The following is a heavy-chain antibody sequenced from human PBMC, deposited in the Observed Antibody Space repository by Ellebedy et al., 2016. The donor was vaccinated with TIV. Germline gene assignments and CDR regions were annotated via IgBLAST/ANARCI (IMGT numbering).Heavy chain of an antibody. V-gene: IGHV3-11*01. CDR3: AREGDTAMVHGMDV. CDR2: ISSSGNTI. CDR1: GFTFSDYY. J-gene: IGHJ6*02. D-gene: IGHD5-18*01. Sequence: GESLKISCAASGFTFSDYYMSWIRQAPGKGLEWVSYISSSGNTIYYADSVKGRFTISRDNAKNSLYLQMNGLTAEDTDVYYCAREGDTAMVHGMDVWGQGTTVTVSS.